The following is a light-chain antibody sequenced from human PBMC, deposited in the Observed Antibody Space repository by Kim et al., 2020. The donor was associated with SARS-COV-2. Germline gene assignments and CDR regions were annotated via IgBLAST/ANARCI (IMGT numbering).Light chain of an antibody. Sequence: EIVLTQSPGTLSLSPGERATLSCRASQSVSSNFLAWYQQKPGQAPRLVIYSASSRASGIPDRFSGSGSGTDFTLTISTLEPEDFAVYYCQQYATSPHTFGQGTKMDIK. CDR2: SAS. CDR3: QQYATSPHT. J-gene: IGKJ1*01. CDR1: QSVSSNF. V-gene: IGKV3-20*01.